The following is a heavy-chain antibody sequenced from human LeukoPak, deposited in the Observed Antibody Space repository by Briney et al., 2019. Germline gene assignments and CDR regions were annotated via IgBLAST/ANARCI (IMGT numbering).Heavy chain of an antibody. CDR3: ARDKAPEVVATTFY. D-gene: IGHD5-12*01. CDR1: GYTSTGPY. Sequence: ASVQVSCKASGYTSTGPYMLWVGRAPGQGLEWMGWINPNSGGTNYAQKFQGRVTMTRDTSISTAYMELSRLRSDDTAVYYCARDKAPEVVATTFYWGQGTLVTVSS. V-gene: IGHV1-2*02. CDR2: INPNSGGT. J-gene: IGHJ4*02.